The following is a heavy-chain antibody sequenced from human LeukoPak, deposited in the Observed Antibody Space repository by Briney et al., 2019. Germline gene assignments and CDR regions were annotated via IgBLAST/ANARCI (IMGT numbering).Heavy chain of an antibody. CDR2: ISAYNGHT. CDR1: GYTFTSYG. Sequence: ASVKLSCKSSGYTFTSYGISRVRQPPGQGLERMGGISAYNGHTNYAQKLQGRVTMTTDTSTSTAYMELRSLRSDDTAVYYCARGGRWELPRPYAFDIWGQGTMVTVSS. V-gene: IGHV1-18*01. D-gene: IGHD1-26*01. CDR3: ARGGRWELPRPYAFDI. J-gene: IGHJ3*02.